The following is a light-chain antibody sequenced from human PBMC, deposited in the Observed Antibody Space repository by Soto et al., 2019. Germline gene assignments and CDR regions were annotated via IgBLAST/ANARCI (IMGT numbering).Light chain of an antibody. CDR2: KAS. Sequence: DIQMTQSPSPLSGSVGDRVTITCRASQTISSCLAWYQQKPGKAPKLLIYKASTLESGVPSRFSGIGSGTDFTLTISSLQPDDFATYYCQHCNSYSEAFGQGTKVDIK. V-gene: IGKV1-5*03. J-gene: IGKJ1*01. CDR1: QTISSC. CDR3: QHCNSYSEA.